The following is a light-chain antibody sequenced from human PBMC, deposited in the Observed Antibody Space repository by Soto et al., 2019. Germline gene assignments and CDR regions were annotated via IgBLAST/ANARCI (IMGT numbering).Light chain of an antibody. J-gene: IGKJ1*01. CDR1: QSVSSN. CDR3: QQYDKWPRT. V-gene: IGKV3D-15*01. Sequence: IVMTQSPATLSGAPGERATLSWTASQSVSSNLAWYQQKPGQAPRLLIYGASNRATGIPDRFSGSGSGTVYTLTISSLQSEDFAVYYCQQYDKWPRTCGQGTKGEI. CDR2: GAS.